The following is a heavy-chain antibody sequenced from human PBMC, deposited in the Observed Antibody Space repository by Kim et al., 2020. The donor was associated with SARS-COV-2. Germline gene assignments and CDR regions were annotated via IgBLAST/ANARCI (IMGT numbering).Heavy chain of an antibody. CDR1: GGSISSSSYY. Sequence: SETLSLTCTVSGGSISSSSYYWGWIRQPPGKGLEWIGSIYYSGSTYYNPSLKSRVTISVDTSKNQFSLKLSSVTAADTAVYYCARDLKIYIAAAGTFDY. V-gene: IGHV4-39*07. CDR2: IYYSGST. J-gene: IGHJ4*01. D-gene: IGHD6-13*01. CDR3: ARDLKIYIAAAGTFDY.